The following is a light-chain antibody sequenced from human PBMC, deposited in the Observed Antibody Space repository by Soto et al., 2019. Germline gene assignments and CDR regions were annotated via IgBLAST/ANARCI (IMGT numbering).Light chain of an antibody. CDR1: QSFSSN. J-gene: IGKJ1*01. Sequence: IVMTQSPVTLSVSPGERATLSCRASQSFSSNLAWYQQKPGQAPSLLIYGAFTRATGIPARFSGTGSGTEFTLTISSLQSEDLALYYCQQYNDWPLTFGQGTKVDIK. CDR2: GAF. CDR3: QQYNDWPLT. V-gene: IGKV3-15*01.